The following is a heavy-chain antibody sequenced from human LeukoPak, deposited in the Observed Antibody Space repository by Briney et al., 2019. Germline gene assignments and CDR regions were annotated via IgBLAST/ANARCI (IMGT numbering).Heavy chain of an antibody. V-gene: IGHV1-46*01. CDR2: INPSGGST. CDR3: ARERSITIFGVVTPNWFDP. Sequence: VASVKVSCKASGYTFTSYYMHWVRQAPGQGLEWMGIINPSGGSTSYAQKFQGRVTMTRDTSTSTVYMELSSLRSEDTAVYYCARERSITIFGVVTPNWFDPWGQGTLVTVSS. CDR1: GYTFTSYY. D-gene: IGHD3-3*01. J-gene: IGHJ5*02.